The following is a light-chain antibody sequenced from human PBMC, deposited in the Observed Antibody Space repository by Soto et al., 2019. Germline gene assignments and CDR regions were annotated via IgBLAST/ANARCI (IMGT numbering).Light chain of an antibody. CDR3: QQYNSWLWT. Sequence: TKSAGALSLDPGERATLTCRTSQSISGTYLAWYQQKPGQAHRLLIYSEYTRATGIPARFSGSGSGTEFTLIIRSLQSEDSAVYYCQQYNSWLWTVAQGTKVDIK. CDR2: SEY. J-gene: IGKJ1*01. CDR1: QSISGTY. V-gene: IGKV3D-15*01.